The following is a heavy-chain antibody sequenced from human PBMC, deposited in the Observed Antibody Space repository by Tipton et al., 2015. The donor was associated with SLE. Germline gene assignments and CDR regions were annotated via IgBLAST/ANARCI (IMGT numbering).Heavy chain of an antibody. D-gene: IGHD3-22*01. V-gene: IGHV3-48*01. Sequence: SLRLSCAASGFTFSSYSMNWVRQAPGKGLEWVSYISSSSSTIYYADSVKGRFTISRDNSKNTLYLQMNSLRAEDTAVYYCASSGSGYYYWGQGTLVTVSS. CDR2: ISSSSSTI. CDR3: ASSGSGYYY. J-gene: IGHJ4*02. CDR1: GFTFSSYS.